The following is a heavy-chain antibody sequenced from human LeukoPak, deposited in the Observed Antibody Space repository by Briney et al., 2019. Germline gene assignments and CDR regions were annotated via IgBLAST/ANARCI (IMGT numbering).Heavy chain of an antibody. D-gene: IGHD3-10*01. J-gene: IGHJ3*02. V-gene: IGHV3-23*01. CDR3: ARVLNRNAYYYGSGIRPLGAFDI. CDR1: GFTFSSYA. Sequence: PGGSLRLSCAASGFTFSSYAMSWVRQAPGKGLEWVSAISGSGGSTYYADSVKGRFTISRDNSKNTLYLQMNSLRSDDTAVYYCARVLNRNAYYYGSGIRPLGAFDIWGQGTMVTVSS. CDR2: ISGSGGST.